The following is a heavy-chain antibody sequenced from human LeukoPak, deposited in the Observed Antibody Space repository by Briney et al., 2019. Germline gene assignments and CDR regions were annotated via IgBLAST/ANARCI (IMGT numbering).Heavy chain of an antibody. J-gene: IGHJ4*02. Sequence: SETLSLTCTVSGGSISSGGYYCNWIRQHPGKGLEWIGYIYYSGSTYYNPSLKSRVTISVDTSKNHFSLNLSSVTAADTAVYYCARDDGFSGYDYQYWGQGTLVTVSS. CDR2: IYYSGST. CDR3: ARDDGFSGYDYQY. CDR1: GGSISSGGYY. D-gene: IGHD5-12*01. V-gene: IGHV4-31*03.